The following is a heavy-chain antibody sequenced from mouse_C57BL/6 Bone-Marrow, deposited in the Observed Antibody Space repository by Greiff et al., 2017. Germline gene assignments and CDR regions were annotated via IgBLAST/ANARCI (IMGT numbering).Heavy chain of an antibody. CDR2: ILPGSGST. Sequence: QVQLQQSGAELMKPGASVKLSCKATGYTFTGYWIEWVKQRPGHGLEWIGEILPGSGSTNYNEKFKGKATFTADKSSNTAYMQLSSLTTEDSAIYYCARKGLRLLSEDWFAYWGQGTLVTVSA. V-gene: IGHV1-9*01. CDR3: ARKGLRLLSEDWFAY. D-gene: IGHD2-10*01. J-gene: IGHJ3*01. CDR1: GYTFTGYW.